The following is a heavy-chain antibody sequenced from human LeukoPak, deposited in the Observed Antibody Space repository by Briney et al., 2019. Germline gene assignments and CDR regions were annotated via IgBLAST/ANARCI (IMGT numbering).Heavy chain of an antibody. Sequence: SETLSLTCTVSGYSISSGYYWGWIRQPPGKGLEWIGSIYHSGSTYYNPSLKSRVTISLDTSKKKFSLKLSSVTAADTAVYYCARDALSERDLLRFWYFDLWGRGTLVTVSS. CDR3: ARDALSERDLLRFWYFDL. D-gene: IGHD1-26*01. CDR2: IYHSGST. J-gene: IGHJ2*01. CDR1: GYSISSGYY. V-gene: IGHV4-38-2*02.